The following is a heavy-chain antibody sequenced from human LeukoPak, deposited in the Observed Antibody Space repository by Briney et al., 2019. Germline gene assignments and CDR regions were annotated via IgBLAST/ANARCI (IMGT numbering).Heavy chain of an antibody. CDR2: ISSTGGTT. V-gene: IGHV3-23*01. CDR1: GITFSSYG. J-gene: IGHJ4*02. Sequence: GGTLRLSCAASGITFSSYGMSWVRQAPGKGLEWVSSISSTGGTTYYADSVKGRFTISRDNSKNTLYLQMNSLRAEDTAVYYCAKLTGPLDYWGQGTLVTVSS. CDR3: AKLTGPLDY. D-gene: IGHD3-9*01.